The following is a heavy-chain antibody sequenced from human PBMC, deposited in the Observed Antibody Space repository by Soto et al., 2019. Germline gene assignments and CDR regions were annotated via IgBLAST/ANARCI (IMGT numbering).Heavy chain of an antibody. CDR2: ISGSGGST. Sequence: GESLKISCAASGFTFSSYAMSWVRQAPGKGLEWVSAISGSGGSTYYADSVKGRFTISRDNSKNTLYLQMNSLRAEDTAVYYCAKDNRPCQLQLVPAFDIWGQGTMVTVSS. D-gene: IGHD6-13*01. V-gene: IGHV3-23*01. CDR1: GFTFSSYA. CDR3: AKDNRPCQLQLVPAFDI. J-gene: IGHJ3*02.